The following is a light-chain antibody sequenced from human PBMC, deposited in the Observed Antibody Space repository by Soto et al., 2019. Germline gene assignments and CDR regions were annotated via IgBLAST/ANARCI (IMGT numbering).Light chain of an antibody. J-gene: IGKJ4*01. Sequence: DIPMTQSPSSLSASVGDRVTITCRASQGIRNHLAWYQQKPGKIPKVLIYAASTLQSGVPSRFSGSGSGTDFTLTISSLQPEDVATYYCQEYDSVPLTFGGGTKVEVK. CDR2: AAS. CDR3: QEYDSVPLT. CDR1: QGIRNH. V-gene: IGKV1-27*01.